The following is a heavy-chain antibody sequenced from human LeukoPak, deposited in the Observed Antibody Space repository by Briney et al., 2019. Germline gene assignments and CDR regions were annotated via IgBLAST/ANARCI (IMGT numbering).Heavy chain of an antibody. J-gene: IGHJ4*02. CDR1: GFTFRSYG. D-gene: IGHD3-3*01. CDR2: ISYDGSNK. Sequence: PGRSLRLSCAASGFTFRSYGMHWVRQVPGKGLEWVAVISYDGSNKYYADSVKGRFTISRDNSKNTLYLQMNSLRAEDTAVYYCAKDGRGITIFGVVTNWGQGTLVTVSS. CDR3: AKDGRGITIFGVVTN. V-gene: IGHV3-30*18.